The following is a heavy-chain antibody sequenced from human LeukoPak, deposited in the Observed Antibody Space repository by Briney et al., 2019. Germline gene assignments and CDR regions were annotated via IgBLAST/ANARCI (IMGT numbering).Heavy chain of an antibody. CDR2: INWNGGST. Sequence: GGSLRLSCAASGFTFDDYGMSWVRQAPGKGLEWVSGINWNGGSTGYADSVKGRFTISRDNAKNSLYLQMNSLGAEDTALYYCARGARGVSGYYFDFWGQGTLVTVSS. D-gene: IGHD3-10*01. CDR3: ARGARGVSGYYFDF. J-gene: IGHJ4*02. V-gene: IGHV3-20*04. CDR1: GFTFDDYG.